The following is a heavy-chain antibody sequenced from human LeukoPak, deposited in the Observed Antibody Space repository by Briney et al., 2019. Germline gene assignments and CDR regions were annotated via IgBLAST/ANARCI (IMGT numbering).Heavy chain of an antibody. CDR3: ARGLGFWSGYYSFWFDP. V-gene: IGHV4-34*01. CDR2: INHSGST. D-gene: IGHD3-3*01. Sequence: SETLSLTCAVYGGSFSGYYWSWIRQPPGKGLEWIGEINHSGSTNYNPSLKSRVTISVDTSKNQFSLKLSSVTAVDTAVYYCARGLGFWSGYYSFWFDPWGQGTLVTVSS. CDR1: GGSFSGYY. J-gene: IGHJ5*02.